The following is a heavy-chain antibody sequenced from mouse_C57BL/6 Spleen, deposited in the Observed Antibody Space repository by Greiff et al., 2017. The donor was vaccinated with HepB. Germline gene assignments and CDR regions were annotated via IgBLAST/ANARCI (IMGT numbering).Heavy chain of an antibody. CDR2: INPSNGGT. V-gene: IGHV1-53*01. Sequence: QVQLQQPGPELVKPGASVKLSCKASGYTFTSYWMHWVKQRPGQGLEWIGNINPSNGGTNYNEKFKSKATLTVDKSSSTAYMQLKSLTSEDSAVYYCARLRPLYYAMDYWGQGTSVTVSS. J-gene: IGHJ4*01. D-gene: IGHD2-12*01. CDR1: GYTFTSYW. CDR3: ARLRPLYYAMDY.